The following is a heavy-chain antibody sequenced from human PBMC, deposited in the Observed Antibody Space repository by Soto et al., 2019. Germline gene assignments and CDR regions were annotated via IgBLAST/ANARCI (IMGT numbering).Heavy chain of an antibody. V-gene: IGHV1-18*04. CDR3: AKDRSFTMGRRAQYFYGL. CDR2: IRAYNGNT. CDR1: GSGFTFYG. J-gene: IGHJ6*01. Sequence: VEASYKATGSGFTFYGIGWVRHAHRQGLEWMGWIRAYNGNTNYAQKLQGRVTMPRDTCTSTAYTELRSLRSDDTAVYYCAKDRSFTMGRRAQYFYGL. D-gene: IGHD1-1*01.